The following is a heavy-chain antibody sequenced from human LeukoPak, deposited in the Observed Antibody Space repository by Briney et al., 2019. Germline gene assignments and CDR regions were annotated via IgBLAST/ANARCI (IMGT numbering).Heavy chain of an antibody. V-gene: IGHV3-30*02. CDR3: AKVGTSLAFGVVIVPFDY. CDR2: IRYDGSNK. J-gene: IGHJ4*02. CDR1: GFTFGDYA. Sequence: GGSLRLSCITSGFTFGDYAMSWVRQAPGKGLEWVAFIRYDGSNKYYADSVKGRFTISRDNSKNTLYLQMNSLRAEDTAVYYCAKVGTSLAFGVVIVPFDYWGQGTLVTVSS. D-gene: IGHD3-3*01.